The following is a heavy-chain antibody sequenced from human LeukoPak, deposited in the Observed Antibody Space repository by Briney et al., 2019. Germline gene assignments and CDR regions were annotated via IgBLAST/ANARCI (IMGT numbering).Heavy chain of an antibody. J-gene: IGHJ4*02. D-gene: IGHD3-10*01. CDR3: AKDHSVKGDKLLWFGETH. CDR1: GFTFSSYG. Sequence: GGSLRLSCAASGFTFSSYGMHWVRQAPGKGLEWVAFIRYDGSNKYYADSGKGRFTISRDNSKNTLYLQMNSLRAEDTAVYYCAKDHSVKGDKLLWFGETHWGQGTLVTVSS. CDR2: IRYDGSNK. V-gene: IGHV3-30*02.